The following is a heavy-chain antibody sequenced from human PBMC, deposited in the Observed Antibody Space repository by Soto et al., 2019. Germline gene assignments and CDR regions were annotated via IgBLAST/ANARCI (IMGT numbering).Heavy chain of an antibody. D-gene: IGHD4-17*01. CDR3: ARAIYGYYYYGMDV. J-gene: IGHJ6*02. V-gene: IGHV4-39*01. CDR2: IYYSGST. CDR1: GGSISSSSYY. Sequence: LSETLSLTCTVSGGSISSSSYYWGWIRQPPGKGLEWIGSIYYSGSTYYNPSLKSRVTISVDTSKNQFSLKLSSVTAADTAVYYCARAIYGYYYYGMDVWGQGTTVTVSS.